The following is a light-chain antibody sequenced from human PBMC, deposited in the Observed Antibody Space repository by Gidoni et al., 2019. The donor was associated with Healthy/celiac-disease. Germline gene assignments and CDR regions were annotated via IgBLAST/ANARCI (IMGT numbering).Light chain of an antibody. CDR1: QSVLYSSNNKNY. J-gene: IGKJ1*01. CDR3: QQYYSTPVT. CDR2: WAS. V-gene: IGKV4-1*01. Sequence: DIVMTQSPDPLAVSLGERAPIHCKSSQSVLYSSNNKNYLAWYQQKPGQPPKLLIYWASTRESGVPDRFSGSGSGTDFTLTISSLQAEDVAVYYCQQYYSTPVTFGQGTKVEIK.